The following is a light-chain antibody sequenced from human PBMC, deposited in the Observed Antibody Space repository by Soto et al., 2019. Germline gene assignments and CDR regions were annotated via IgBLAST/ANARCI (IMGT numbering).Light chain of an antibody. CDR3: QQYNCYYT. J-gene: IGKJ2*01. Sequence: DIQMTQSPSTLSASVGDRVTITCRASQSISSWLAWYQQKPGKAPKVLIYKASSLESGVPSRFGGSGSGTEFTLTISSLPPDDFATYYCQQYNCYYTLGHGTKVEIK. CDR1: QSISSW. V-gene: IGKV1-5*03. CDR2: KAS.